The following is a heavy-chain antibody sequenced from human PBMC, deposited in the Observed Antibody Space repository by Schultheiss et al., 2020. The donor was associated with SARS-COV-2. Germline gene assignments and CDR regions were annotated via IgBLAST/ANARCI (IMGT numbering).Heavy chain of an antibody. CDR3: ARVMGLDAFDI. D-gene: IGHD3-10*01. V-gene: IGHV3-48*01. CDR1: GFTFSSYS. J-gene: IGHJ3*02. Sequence: GESLKISCAASGFTFSSYSMNWVRQAPGKGLEWVSYISSSSSTIYYADSVKGRFTISRDNSKNTLYLQMNSLRAEDTAVYYCARVMGLDAFDIWGQGTMVTVSS. CDR2: ISSSSSTI.